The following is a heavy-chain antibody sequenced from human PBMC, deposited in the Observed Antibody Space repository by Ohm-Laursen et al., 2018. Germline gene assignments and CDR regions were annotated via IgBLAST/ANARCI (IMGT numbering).Heavy chain of an antibody. CDR1: GYTFTSYG. J-gene: IGHJ4*02. CDR2: ISAYNGNT. CDR3: ARSRYYDSSGYPERTGY. V-gene: IGHV1-18*01. Sequence: EASVKVSCKASGYTFTSYGISWVRQAPGQGLEWMGWISAYNGNTNYAQKLQGRVTMTTDTSTSTAYMELRSLRSDDTAVYYCARSRYYDSSGYPERTGYWGQGTLVTVSS. D-gene: IGHD3-22*01.